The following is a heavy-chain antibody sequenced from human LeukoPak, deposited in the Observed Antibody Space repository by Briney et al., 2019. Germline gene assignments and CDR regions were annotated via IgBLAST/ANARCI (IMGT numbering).Heavy chain of an antibody. V-gene: IGHV3-74*01. CDR3: ARGQDYYDSSGPFDY. Sequence: PGGSLRLSCAASGFTFSSYWMHWVRQAPGKGLVWVSRINSDGSSTSYADSVKGRFTISRDNAKNTLYLQMNSLRAEDTAVYYCARGQDYYDSSGPFDYWGQGTLVTVSS. D-gene: IGHD3-22*01. CDR1: GFTFSSYW. CDR2: INSDGSST. J-gene: IGHJ4*02.